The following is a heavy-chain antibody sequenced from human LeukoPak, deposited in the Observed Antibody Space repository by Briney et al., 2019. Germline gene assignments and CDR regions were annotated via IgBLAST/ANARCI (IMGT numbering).Heavy chain of an antibody. CDR2: IYTSGST. J-gene: IGHJ3*02. CDR3: ARDRSSSWYLDAFDI. Sequence: KPSETLSLTCTVSGGSISSGSYYWSWIRQPAGKGLEWIGRIYTSGSTDYNPSLNSRVTISVDTSKNQFSLKLSSVTAADTAVYYCARDRSSSWYLDAFDIWGQGTMVTVSS. CDR1: GGSISSGSYY. V-gene: IGHV4-61*02. D-gene: IGHD6-13*01.